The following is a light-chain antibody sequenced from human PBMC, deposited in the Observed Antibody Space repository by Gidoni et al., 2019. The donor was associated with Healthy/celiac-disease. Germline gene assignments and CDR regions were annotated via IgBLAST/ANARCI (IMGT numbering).Light chain of an antibody. Sequence: DIVMTQSPLSLPVTPGEPASISCRSSQSLLHSNGYNYLDWYLQKPGQSPQLLIDLGSNRASGVPDRFSGSGSGTDFTLKISRVEAEDVGVYYCMQAIQTRWTFGQGTKVEIK. J-gene: IGKJ1*01. CDR1: QSLLHSNGYNY. CDR3: MQAIQTRWT. CDR2: LGS. V-gene: IGKV2-28*01.